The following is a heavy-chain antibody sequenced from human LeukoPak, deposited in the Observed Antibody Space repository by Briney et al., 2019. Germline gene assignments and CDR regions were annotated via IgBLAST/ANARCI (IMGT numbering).Heavy chain of an antibody. D-gene: IGHD1-26*01. V-gene: IGHV4-34*08. Sequence: GSLRLSCAASGFTVSSKYMSWIRQAPGKGLEWIGEINHSGSTNYNPSLKSRVAISIDTSKNQFSLKVTSVTAADTATYFCAGRYTGNYRCRYWGQGTQVTVSS. CDR1: GFTVSSKY. CDR3: AGRYTGNYRCRY. CDR2: INHSGST. J-gene: IGHJ4*02.